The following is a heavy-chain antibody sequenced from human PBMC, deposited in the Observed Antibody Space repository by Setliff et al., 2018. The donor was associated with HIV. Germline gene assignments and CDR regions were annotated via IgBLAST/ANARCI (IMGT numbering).Heavy chain of an antibody. J-gene: IGHJ6*03. V-gene: IGHV3-53*01. D-gene: IGHD4-4*01. CDR3: SHIYRNRTGVPDSNHSFDYYMGA. CDR2: MNNDGTT. CDR1: GFSVNNNY. Sequence: GGSLRLSCAASGFSVNNNYMTWVRQAPGKGLEWVSVMNNDGTTYYAESVKGRFTVSRDNSINILYLQMNSLTTEDTGIYYCSHIYRNRTGVPDSNHSFDYYMGAWGKGTTVTVSS.